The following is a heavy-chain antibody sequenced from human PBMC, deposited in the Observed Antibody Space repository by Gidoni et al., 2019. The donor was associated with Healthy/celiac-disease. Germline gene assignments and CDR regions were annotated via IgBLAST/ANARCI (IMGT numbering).Heavy chain of an antibody. V-gene: IGHV4-38-2*02. CDR3: ARGYDYYDSSGYRNPFDY. CDR1: GYSLSSGYY. D-gene: IGHD3-22*01. J-gene: IGHJ4*02. CDR2: IYHSGST. Sequence: QVQLQESGPGLVKPSETLSLTCPVSGYSLSSGYYWGWIRQPPGKGLEWIGSIYHSGSTYYNPSLKSRVTISVDTSKNQFSLKLSSVTAADTAVYYCARGYDYYDSSGYRNPFDYWGQGTLVTVSS.